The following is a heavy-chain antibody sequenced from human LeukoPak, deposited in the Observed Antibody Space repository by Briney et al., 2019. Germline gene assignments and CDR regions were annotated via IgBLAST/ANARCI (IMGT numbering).Heavy chain of an antibody. D-gene: IGHD4-11*01. V-gene: IGHV3-7*01. Sequence: GGSLRLSCAASGFSFSTYWMRCARQTPGKGLEWVANIKGDGSEINYVDSVKGRFTISRDNAKNSLSLQMNSLTADDTGVYYCAREGLPYSGDHWGQGTLVTVSS. CDR2: IKGDGSEI. CDR3: AREGLPYSGDH. CDR1: GFSFSTYW. J-gene: IGHJ4*02.